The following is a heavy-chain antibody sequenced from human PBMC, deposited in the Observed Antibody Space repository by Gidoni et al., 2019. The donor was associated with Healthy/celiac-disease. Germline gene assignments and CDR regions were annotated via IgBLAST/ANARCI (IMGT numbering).Heavy chain of an antibody. Sequence: QVQLVESGGGVVQPGRYLRLSCAASGFTFSSYGMHWVRQAPGKGLEWVAVISYDESNKYYADSVKGRFTISRDNSKNTLYLQMNSLRAEDTAVYYCAKDSGGSYNLWGQGTLVTVSS. CDR1: GFTFSSYG. CDR2: ISYDESNK. CDR3: AKDSGGSYNL. V-gene: IGHV3-30*18. D-gene: IGHD1-26*01. J-gene: IGHJ4*02.